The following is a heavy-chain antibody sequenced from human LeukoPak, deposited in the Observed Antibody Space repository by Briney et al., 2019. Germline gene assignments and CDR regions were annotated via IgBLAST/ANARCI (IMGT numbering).Heavy chain of an antibody. CDR3: ARDRIGKWLVHALDAFDI. J-gene: IGHJ3*02. CDR2: INPNSGGT. V-gene: IGHV1-2*02. CDR1: GYTFTSYG. Sequence: GASVKVSCKASGYTFTSYGISWVRQAPGQGLEWMGWINPNSGGTNYAQKSQGRVTMTRDTSISTAYMELSRLRSDDTAVYYCARDRIGKWLVHALDAFDIWGQGTMVTVSS. D-gene: IGHD6-19*01.